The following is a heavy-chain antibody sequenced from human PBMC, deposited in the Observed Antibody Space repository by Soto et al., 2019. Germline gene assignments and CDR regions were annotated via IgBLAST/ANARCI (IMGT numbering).Heavy chain of an antibody. V-gene: IGHV1-18*04. CDR3: ARDLYCSSTSCYKRRHYYYGMDV. CDR2: ISAYNGNT. Sequence: QVQLVQSGAEVKKPGASVKVSCKASGYTFTSYGISWVRQAPGQGLEWMGWISAYNGNTNYAQKLQGRVTMTTDTSTSTADMELRSLRSDDTAVYYCARDLYCSSTSCYKRRHYYYGMDVWGQGTTVTVSS. D-gene: IGHD2-2*02. J-gene: IGHJ6*02. CDR1: GYTFTSYG.